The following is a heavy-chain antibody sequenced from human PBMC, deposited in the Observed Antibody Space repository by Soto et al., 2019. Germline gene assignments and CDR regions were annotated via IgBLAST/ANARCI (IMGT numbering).Heavy chain of an antibody. V-gene: IGHV3-23*01. J-gene: IGHJ4*02. Sequence: EVQLLESGGGLVQPGGSLRLSCAASGFTFSSYAMSWVRQAPGKGLEWVSAISGSGGSTYYADSVKGRFTISRDNSKNTVYLQMNSLSAEDTAVYYCAKASDSSGGRHRPTRGGQGTLVTVSS. CDR3: AKASDSSGGRHRPTR. CDR1: GFTFSSYA. D-gene: IGHD6-19*01. CDR2: ISGSGGST.